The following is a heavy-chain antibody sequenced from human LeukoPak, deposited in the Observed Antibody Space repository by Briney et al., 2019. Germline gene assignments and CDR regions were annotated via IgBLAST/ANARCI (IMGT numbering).Heavy chain of an antibody. J-gene: IGHJ4*02. V-gene: IGHV3-23*01. CDR2: ISGSGGST. CDR1: GFTFSDYY. CDR3: AKDSFLQYYDILTGYDY. Sequence: PGGSLRPSCAASGFTFSDYYMSWIRQTPGKGLEWVSAISGSGGSTYYADSVKGRFTISRDNSKNTLYLQMNSLRAEDTAVYYCAKDSFLQYYDILTGYDYWGQGTLVTVSS. D-gene: IGHD3-9*01.